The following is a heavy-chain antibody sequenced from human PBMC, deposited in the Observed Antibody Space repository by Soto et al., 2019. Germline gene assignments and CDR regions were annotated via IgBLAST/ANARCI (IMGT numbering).Heavy chain of an antibody. D-gene: IGHD3-22*01. CDR1: CGSLSSSAYS. CDR3: ARELLFYDSDGFSWDDAFDI. Sequence: PSETLSLTCAVSCGSLSSSAYSWSWIRQPPGKGLEWIGFIYQSGSTYYNPSLKSRVTMSLDRPKNQFSLKLSSVTAADTAVYYCARELLFYDSDGFSWDDAFDIWGQGTMVTRLL. J-gene: IGHJ3*02. CDR2: IYQSGST. V-gene: IGHV4-30-2*01.